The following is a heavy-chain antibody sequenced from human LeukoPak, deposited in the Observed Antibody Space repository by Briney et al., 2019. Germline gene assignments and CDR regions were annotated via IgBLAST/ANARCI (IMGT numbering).Heavy chain of an antibody. D-gene: IGHD2-15*01. CDR3: ASLNCSGGSCYSDPTFDY. CDR1: GGSFSGYY. CDR2: INHSGST. V-gene: IGHV4-34*01. Sequence: SETLSLTCAVYGGSFSGYYWSWIRQPPGKGLEWIGEINHSGSTNYNPSLKSRVTISVDTSKNQFPLKLSSVTAADTAVYYCASLNCSGGSCYSDPTFDYWGQGTLVTVSS. J-gene: IGHJ4*02.